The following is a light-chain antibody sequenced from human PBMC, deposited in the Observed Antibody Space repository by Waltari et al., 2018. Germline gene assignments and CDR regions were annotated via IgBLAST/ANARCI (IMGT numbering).Light chain of an antibody. J-gene: IGKJ5*01. CDR3: QQSYSTPQST. V-gene: IGKV1-39*01. CDR1: QNINKY. CDR2: AAS. Sequence: DIQMTQFPSSLSAAVGDRVTITCRASQNINKYLNWYQHKPGKAPKLLIYAASSLLSGVPSRFSGSGSETDFTLTISSLQPEDFATYYCQQSYSTPQSTFGQGTRLQIK.